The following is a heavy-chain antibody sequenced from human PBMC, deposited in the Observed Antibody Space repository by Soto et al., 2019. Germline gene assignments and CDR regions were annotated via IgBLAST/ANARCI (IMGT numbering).Heavy chain of an antibody. CDR2: IYYSGST. D-gene: IGHD3-9*01. Sequence: QVQLQESGPGLVKPSQTLSLTCTVSGGSISSGGYYWSWIRQHPGKGLEWIGYIYYSGSTYYNPSLKSRVTLSVATSKNQFSLKLSSVTAADTAVYYCARTYYDILTGSRGWFDPWGQGTLVTVSS. V-gene: IGHV4-31*03. CDR1: GGSISSGGYY. CDR3: ARTYYDILTGSRGWFDP. J-gene: IGHJ5*02.